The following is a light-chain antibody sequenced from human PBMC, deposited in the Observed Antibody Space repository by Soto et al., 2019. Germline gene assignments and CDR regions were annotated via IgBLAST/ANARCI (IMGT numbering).Light chain of an antibody. CDR1: QSVNSN. CDR3: QQYNTWPWT. Sequence: EIVMTQSPATLSVSPGERATLSCRASQSVNSNLAWYQRKRGQAPRLLIFYASTRAPGIPSGFSVSGSGTEFTLTISSLQSEDFAVYYCQQYNTWPWTFGQGTEVEIK. CDR2: YAS. V-gene: IGKV3-15*01. J-gene: IGKJ1*01.